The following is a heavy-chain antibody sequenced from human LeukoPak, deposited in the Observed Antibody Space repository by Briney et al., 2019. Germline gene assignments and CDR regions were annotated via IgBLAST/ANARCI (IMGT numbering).Heavy chain of an antibody. D-gene: IGHD1-26*01. CDR1: GGSISSSSYY. CDR3: ARQIVKGGDY. Sequence: SETLSLTCTVSGGSISSSSYYWGWMRQPPGKGLEWIGSIYYSGSTYYNPSLKSRVTISVDTPKNQFSLKLSSVTAADTAVYYCARQIVKGGDYWGQGTLVTVSS. CDR2: IYYSGST. V-gene: IGHV4-39*01. J-gene: IGHJ4*02.